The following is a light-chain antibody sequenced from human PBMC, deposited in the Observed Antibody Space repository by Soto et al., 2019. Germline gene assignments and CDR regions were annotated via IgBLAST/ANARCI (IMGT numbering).Light chain of an antibody. J-gene: IGKJ2*01. Sequence: DIQMTQSPSSLSASVGDRVTITCRASQGVSAHLLWYQQTQGRAPKLLIYAASNLVSGVPSRFSGSGSGTNFTLTISSLQPEEFATYYCQQSYRTPHNFGQGTKLETK. CDR2: AAS. CDR1: QGVSAH. V-gene: IGKV1-39*01. CDR3: QQSYRTPHN.